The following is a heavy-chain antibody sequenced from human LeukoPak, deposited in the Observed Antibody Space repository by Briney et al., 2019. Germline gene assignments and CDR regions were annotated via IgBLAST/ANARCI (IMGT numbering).Heavy chain of an antibody. CDR3: ARGPPEYCSGGSCYSGRNWFDP. J-gene: IGHJ5*02. CDR2: INPNSGGT. CDR1: GYTFTGYY. Sequence: ASVKVSCKASGYTFTGYYMHWVRQAPGQGLEWMGWINPNSGGTNYAQKFQGRVTMTRDTSISTAYMELSRLRSDDTAAYYCARGPPEYCSGGSCYSGRNWFDPWGQGTLVTVSS. D-gene: IGHD2-15*01. V-gene: IGHV1-2*02.